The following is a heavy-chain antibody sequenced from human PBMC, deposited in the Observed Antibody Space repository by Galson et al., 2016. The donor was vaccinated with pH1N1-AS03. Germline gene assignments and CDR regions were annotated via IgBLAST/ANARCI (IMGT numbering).Heavy chain of an antibody. CDR1: GFTFSTYA. CDR3: IKGGAASADFFDI. J-gene: IGHJ3*02. V-gene: IGHV3-23*01. D-gene: IGHD3/OR15-3a*01. CDR2: ISGADLST. Sequence: SLRLSCAASGFTFSTYAMSWVRQAPGKGLEWVSSISGADLSTYYADSVKGRFTVSRDNSKNTLYLQMNGLRAEDTALYYCIKGGAASADFFDIWGQGTMVTVSS.